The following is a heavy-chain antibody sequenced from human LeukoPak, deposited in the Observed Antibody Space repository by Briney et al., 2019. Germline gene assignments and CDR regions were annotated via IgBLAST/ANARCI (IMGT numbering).Heavy chain of an antibody. CDR3: AIRIAAAGIDY. CDR2: IIPIFGTA. Sequence: SVKVSCKASGGTFSSYAISWVRQAPGQGLEWMGGIIPIFGTANYAQKFQGRVTITADESTSTAYMELSSLRSEDTAVYYCAIRIAAAGIDYWGQGTLDTVSS. J-gene: IGHJ4*02. V-gene: IGHV1-69*01. CDR1: GGTFSSYA. D-gene: IGHD6-13*01.